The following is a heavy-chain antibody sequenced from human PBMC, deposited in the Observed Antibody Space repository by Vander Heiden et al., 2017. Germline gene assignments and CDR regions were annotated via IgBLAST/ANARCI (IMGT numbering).Heavy chain of an antibody. D-gene: IGHD3-9*01. CDR2: ISSSSSYI. V-gene: IGHV3-21*01. CDR1: GFTFSSYS. Sequence: EVQLVESGGGLVKPGGSLRLSCAASGFTFSSYSMNWVRQAPGKGLEWVSSISSSSSYIYYADSVKGRFTISRDNAKNSLYLQMNSLRAEDTAVYYCARDKPEGRYFDLSKPYFDYWGQGTLVTVSS. J-gene: IGHJ4*02. CDR3: ARDKPEGRYFDLSKPYFDY.